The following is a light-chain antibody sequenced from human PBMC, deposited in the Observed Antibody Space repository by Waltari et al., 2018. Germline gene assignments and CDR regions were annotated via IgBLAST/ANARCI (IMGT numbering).Light chain of an antibody. CDR3: CSYAGNYLRV. CDR1: SSDVGYYNY. J-gene: IGLJ2*01. V-gene: IGLV2-11*01. Sequence: QSALTQPRSVSGSPGQSVTISCTGTSSDVGYYNYVSWYQQQPGKAPKVIIYDVNERPSGVPDRFSGSKSGNTASLTISGLQAEDEADYYCCSYAGNYLRVFGGG. CDR2: DVN.